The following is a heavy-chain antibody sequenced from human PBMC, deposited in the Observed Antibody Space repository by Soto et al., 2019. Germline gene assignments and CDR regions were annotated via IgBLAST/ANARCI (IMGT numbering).Heavy chain of an antibody. CDR1: GYTFTSYG. D-gene: IGHD5-12*01. V-gene: IGHV1-2*04. Sequence: ASVRVSCKASGYTFTSYGISWVRQAPGQGLEWMGWINPYSGSTKYAHKFQGWVTMTRDTSIKTAYMELSRLTSDDTAVYYCARESGGATATLDYYYFYMDVWGKGTTVTVSS. CDR3: ARESGGATATLDYYYFYMDV. J-gene: IGHJ6*03. CDR2: INPYSGST.